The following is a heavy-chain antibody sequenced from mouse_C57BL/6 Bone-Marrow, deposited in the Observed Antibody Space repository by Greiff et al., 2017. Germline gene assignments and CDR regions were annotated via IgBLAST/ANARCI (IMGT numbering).Heavy chain of an antibody. CDR1: GFTFSDYY. D-gene: IGHD1-1*01. Sequence: EVQLVESEGGLVQPGRSMKLSCTASGFTFSDYYMAWVRQVPEKGLEWVANINYDGSSTYYLDSLKSRFIISRDNAKNILYLQMSSLKSEDTATYYCARDPPNYYGSSAWYFDVWGTGTTVTVSS. CDR2: INYDGSST. CDR3: ARDPPNYYGSSAWYFDV. J-gene: IGHJ1*03. V-gene: IGHV5-16*01.